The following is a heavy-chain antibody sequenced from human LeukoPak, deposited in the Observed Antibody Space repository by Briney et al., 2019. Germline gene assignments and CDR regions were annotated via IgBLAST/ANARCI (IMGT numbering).Heavy chain of an antibody. CDR2: IYYSGST. V-gene: IGHV4-39*07. CDR1: GGSISSSSYY. Sequence: SETLSLTCTVSGGSISSSSYYWGWIRQPPGKGLEWIGSIYYSGSTYYNPSLKSRVTISVDTSKNQFSLKLSSVTAVDTAVYYCALLPYCGGDCYHAYFDYWGQGTLVTVSS. D-gene: IGHD2-21*02. CDR3: ALLPYCGGDCYHAYFDY. J-gene: IGHJ4*02.